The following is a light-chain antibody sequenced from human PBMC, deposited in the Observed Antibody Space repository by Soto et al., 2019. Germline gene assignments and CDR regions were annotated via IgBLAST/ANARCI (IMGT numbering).Light chain of an antibody. J-gene: IGLJ2*01. CDR3: LTWDTGTVV. CDR2: LNSDGSH. V-gene: IGLV4-69*01. CDR1: SGHSNYA. Sequence: QLVLTQSPSASASLGASVKLTCTLSSGHSNYAVAWHQQQPEKGPRYLMNLNSDGSHNKGDGIPDRFSGSSSGADRFLTISSLHPEDDADYYGLTWDTGTVVFGGGTKLTVL.